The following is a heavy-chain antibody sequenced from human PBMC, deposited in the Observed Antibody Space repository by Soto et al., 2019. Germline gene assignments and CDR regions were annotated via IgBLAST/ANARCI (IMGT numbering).Heavy chain of an antibody. V-gene: IGHV3-7*01. Sequence: GGSLRLSCAASGFTFSSYWMSWVRQAPGKGLEWVANIKQDGSEKYYVDSVKGRFTISRDNAKNSLYLQGNSLRAEDTPVYYCARAISTSIINWFDPWGQGTLVTVSS. D-gene: IGHD3-3*02. CDR2: IKQDGSEK. J-gene: IGHJ5*02. CDR1: GFTFSSYW. CDR3: ARAISTSIINWFDP.